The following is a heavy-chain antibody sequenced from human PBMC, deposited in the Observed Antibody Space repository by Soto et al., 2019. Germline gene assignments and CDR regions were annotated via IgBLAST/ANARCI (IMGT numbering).Heavy chain of an antibody. CDR2: INPNSGGT. CDR3: ARGIPTDFWRGYSWANYYCGMDV. D-gene: IGHD3-3*01. J-gene: IGHJ6*02. Sequence: VASVKVSCNAPGYTFTGYYMHWVRQAPGQGLEWMGWINPNSGGTNYAQKFQGWVTMTRDTSISTANMELSRLRSDDTAVYYCARGIPTDFWRGYSWANYYCGMDVWGQETTSTVSS. CDR1: GYTFTGYY. V-gene: IGHV1-2*04.